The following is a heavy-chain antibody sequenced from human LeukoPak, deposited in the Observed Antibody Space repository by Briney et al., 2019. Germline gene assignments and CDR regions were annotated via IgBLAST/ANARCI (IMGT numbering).Heavy chain of an antibody. V-gene: IGHV4-39*01. CDR1: GGSISSSSYY. CDR2: IYYGGST. CDR3: AITSSGSQYYYGMDV. J-gene: IGHJ6*02. D-gene: IGHD3-22*01. Sequence: SETLSLTCTVSGGSISSSSYYWGWIRQPPGKGLEWIGSIYYGGSTYYNPSLKSRVTISVDTSKNQFSLKLSSVTAADTAVYYCAITSSGSQYYYGMDVWGQGTTVTVSS.